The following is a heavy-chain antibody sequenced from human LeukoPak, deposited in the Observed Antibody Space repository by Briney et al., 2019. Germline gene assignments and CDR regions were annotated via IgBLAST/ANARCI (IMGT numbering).Heavy chain of an antibody. CDR2: IYHSGST. Sequence: PSETLSLTCTVSGYSISSGYYWGWIRQPPGKGLEWIGSIYHSGSTYYNPSLKSRVTMSVDTSKNQFSLKLSSVTAADTAVYYCARGVVRGVIIDWGQGTLVTVSS. CDR1: GYSISSGYY. CDR3: ARGVVRGVIID. D-gene: IGHD3-10*01. J-gene: IGHJ4*02. V-gene: IGHV4-38-2*02.